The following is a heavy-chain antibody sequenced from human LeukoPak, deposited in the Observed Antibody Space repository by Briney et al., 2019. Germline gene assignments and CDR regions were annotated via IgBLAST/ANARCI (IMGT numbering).Heavy chain of an antibody. CDR2: IWYDGSNK. CDR3: ARDGDVFSSSWYFDY. D-gene: IGHD6-13*01. J-gene: IGHJ4*02. V-gene: IGHV3-33*01. CDR1: GFTFSSYG. Sequence: GGSLRLSCAASGFTFSSYGMHWVRQAPGKGLEWVAVIWYDGSNKYYADSVKGRFTISRDNSKNTLYLQMNSLRAEDTAVYYCARDGDVFSSSWYFDYWGQGTLVTVSS.